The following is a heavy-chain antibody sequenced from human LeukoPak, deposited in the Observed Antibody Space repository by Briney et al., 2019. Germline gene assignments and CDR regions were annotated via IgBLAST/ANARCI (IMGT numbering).Heavy chain of an antibody. D-gene: IGHD2-2*01. J-gene: IGHJ4*02. CDR2: INPNSGGT. V-gene: IGHV1-2*02. Sequence: ASVKVSCKASGYTFTGYYMHWVRQAPGQGLEWMGWINPNSGGTNYAQKFQGRVTMTRDTSISTAYMELSRLRSDDTAVYYCARVLGPYQQLPFDYWGQGTLVTVSS. CDR1: GYTFTGYY. CDR3: ARVLGPYQQLPFDY.